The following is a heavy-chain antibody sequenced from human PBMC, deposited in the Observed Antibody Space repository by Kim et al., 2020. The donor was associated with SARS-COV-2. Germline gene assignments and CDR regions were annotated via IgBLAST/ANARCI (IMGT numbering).Heavy chain of an antibody. Sequence: SVKVSCKASGGTFSSYAISWVRQAPGQGLEWMGRIIPILGIANYAQKFQGRVTITADKSTSTAYMELSSLRSEDTAVYYCAREFITRIVVVINYYYGMDVWGQGTTVTVAS. J-gene: IGHJ6*02. CDR1: GGTFSSYA. D-gene: IGHD3-22*01. V-gene: IGHV1-69*04. CDR3: AREFITRIVVVINYYYGMDV. CDR2: IIPILGIA.